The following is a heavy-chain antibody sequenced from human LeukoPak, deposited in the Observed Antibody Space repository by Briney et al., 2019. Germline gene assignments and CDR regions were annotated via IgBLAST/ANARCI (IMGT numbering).Heavy chain of an antibody. D-gene: IGHD3-3*01. CDR2: INSDGSST. Sequence: GGSLRLSCAASGFTFSSYWMHWVRQAPGKGLVWASRINSDGSSTSYADSVKGRFTISRDNAKNTLYLQMNSLRAEDTAVYYCARDSGDTYYDFWSGPLDAFDIWGQGTMVTVSS. CDR1: GFTFSSYW. J-gene: IGHJ3*02. V-gene: IGHV3-74*01. CDR3: ARDSGDTYYDFWSGPLDAFDI.